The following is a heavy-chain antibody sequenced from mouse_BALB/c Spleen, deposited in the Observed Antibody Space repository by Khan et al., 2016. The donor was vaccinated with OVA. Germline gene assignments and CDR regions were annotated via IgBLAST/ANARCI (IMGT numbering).Heavy chain of an antibody. V-gene: IGHV2-5-1*01. CDR3: ATIVGNYEGYFDD. J-gene: IGHJ2*01. Sequence: QVRLQQSGPSLVQPSQSLSITCTVSGFSLTSYGVHWVRQSPGKGLEWLGVIWRGGSTDYNAAFMSRLSITKDNSKSQVFFNMNRLQADDTAIYYGATIVGNYEGYFDDWGQGTTLTVSS. D-gene: IGHD2-1*01. CDR1: GFSLTSYG. CDR2: IWRGGST.